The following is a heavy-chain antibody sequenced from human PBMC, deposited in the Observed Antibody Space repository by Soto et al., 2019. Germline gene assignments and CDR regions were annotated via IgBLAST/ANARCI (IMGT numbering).Heavy chain of an antibody. J-gene: IGHJ3*02. V-gene: IGHV1-8*01. CDR2: MNPNSGNT. Sequence: QVQLVQSGAEVKKPGASVKVSCKASGYTFTSYDINWVRQATGQGLEWMGWMNPNSGNTGYAQKFQGRVTMTRNTSISTAYMEPSSLRSEDTAVYYCASPARNYDFWSGYSFDIWGQGTMVTVSS. CDR3: ASPARNYDFWSGYSFDI. CDR1: GYTFTSYD. D-gene: IGHD3-3*01.